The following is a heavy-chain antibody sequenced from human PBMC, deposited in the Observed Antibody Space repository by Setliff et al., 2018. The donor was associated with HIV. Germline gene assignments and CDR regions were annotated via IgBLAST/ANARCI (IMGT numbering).Heavy chain of an antibody. V-gene: IGHV4-4*07. J-gene: IGHJ3*02. D-gene: IGHD2-15*01. CDR1: GDSMSPYY. CDR3: ARVFPPIRGAPFGTPPGAFDI. CDR2: SYPSGGT. Sequence: PSETLSLTCSVFGDSMSPYYWSWIRQSASKGLEWIGRSYPSGGTIYNPSLRSRVTLSVDTSQNQFSLRLTSVTAADTAIYYCARVFPPIRGAPFGTPPGAFDIWGQGTTVTVSS.